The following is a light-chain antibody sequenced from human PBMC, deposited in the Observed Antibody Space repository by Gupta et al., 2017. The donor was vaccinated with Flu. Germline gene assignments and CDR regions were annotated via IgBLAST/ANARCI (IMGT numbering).Light chain of an antibody. CDR1: SSNSGSQH. CDR2: KEN. J-gene: IGLJ2*01. CDR3: LSWARSMFVGI. Sequence: QSVLTQPPSASGTLGHTVTISCSGGSSNSGSQHVSWYQQTPGTAPRLLIYKENKRPSGVPDRFSGSKSGTSAYLEITGLRSEDEAEYYWLSWARSMFVGIFGGGTKLTVL. V-gene: IGLV1-47*01.